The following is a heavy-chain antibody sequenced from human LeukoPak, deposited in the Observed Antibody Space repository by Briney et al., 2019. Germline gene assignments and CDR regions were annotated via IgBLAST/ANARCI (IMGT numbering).Heavy chain of an antibody. J-gene: IGHJ2*01. V-gene: IGHV4-59*01. Sequence: PSKTLSLTCTVSGGSISSYYWSWIRQPPGKGLEWIGYIYYSGSTNYNPSLKSRVTISVDTSKNQFSLKLSSVTAADTAVYYCARASYDILTGFYWYFDLWGRGTLVTVSS. CDR1: GGSISSYY. CDR3: ARASYDILTGFYWYFDL. CDR2: IYYSGST. D-gene: IGHD3-9*01.